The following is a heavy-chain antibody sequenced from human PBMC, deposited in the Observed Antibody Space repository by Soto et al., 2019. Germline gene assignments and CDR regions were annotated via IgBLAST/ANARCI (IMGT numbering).Heavy chain of an antibody. V-gene: IGHV3-7*01. D-gene: IGHD6-19*01. J-gene: IGHJ4*02. CDR3: ARWGYTSGWYYYDY. CDR2: IKPDGGET. CDR1: GFTFSSNW. Sequence: GGSLRLSCAGSGFTFSSNWMSWVRQAPGKGLEWVANIKPDGGETYYVDPVKGRFTISRDNAKNSLYLQMSSLRAEDTAVYYCARWGYTSGWYYYDYWGQGTLVTVSS.